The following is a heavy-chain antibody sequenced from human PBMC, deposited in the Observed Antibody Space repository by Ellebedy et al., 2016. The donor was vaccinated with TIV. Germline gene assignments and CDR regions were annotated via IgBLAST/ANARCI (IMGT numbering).Heavy chain of an antibody. Sequence: GESLKISCSASGFTFSSYDMHWVRQATGKGLEWVSAIGTAGDTYYPGSVKGRFTITRENAKNSLYLQMNSLRAGDTAVYYCARATEGLDYWGQGTLVTVSS. V-gene: IGHV3-13*01. CDR3: ARATEGLDY. J-gene: IGHJ4*02. CDR1: GFTFSSYD. D-gene: IGHD1-14*01. CDR2: IGTAGDT.